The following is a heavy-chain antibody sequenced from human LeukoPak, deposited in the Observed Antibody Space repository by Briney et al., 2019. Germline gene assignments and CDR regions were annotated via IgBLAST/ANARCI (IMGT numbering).Heavy chain of an antibody. V-gene: IGHV4-61*02. J-gene: IGHJ4*02. CDR2: IYTSGST. CDR3: AREVGGSCYFDY. CDR1: GGSISSGSYY. D-gene: IGHD2-15*01. Sequence: TLSLTCTVSGGSISSGSYYWSWIRQPAGKGLEWIGRIYTSGSTNYNPSLKSRVTISVDTSKNQFSLKLSSVTAADTAVYYCAREVGGSCYFDYWGQGTLVTVSS.